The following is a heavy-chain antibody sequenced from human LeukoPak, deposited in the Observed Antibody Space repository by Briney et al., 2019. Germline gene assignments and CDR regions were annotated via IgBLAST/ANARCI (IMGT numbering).Heavy chain of an antibody. J-gene: IGHJ3*02. CDR3: ARESTETGQWQVLFDI. CDR1: GGSISSGSYY. CDR2: IYTSGST. Sequence: PSETLSLTCTVPGGSISSGSYYWSWIRQPAGKGLEWIERIYTSGSTNYNPSLKSRVTISVDTSKNQFSLKLSSVTAADTAVYYCARESTETGQWQVLFDIWGQGTMVTVSS. D-gene: IGHD6-19*01. V-gene: IGHV4-61*02.